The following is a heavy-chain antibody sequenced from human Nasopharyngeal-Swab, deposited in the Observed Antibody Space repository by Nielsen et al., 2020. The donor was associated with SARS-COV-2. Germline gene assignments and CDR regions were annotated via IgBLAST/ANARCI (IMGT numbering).Heavy chain of an antibody. CDR2: ISSGSAYI. J-gene: IGHJ4*02. D-gene: IGHD1-26*01. CDR3: AKDGGFMGATTLFES. Sequence: GESLKISCAASGFTFRNYDMHWVRQAPGKGLQRVSSISSGSAYIHYADSLKGRITISRDNAENSVYLQMNSLRADDTAVYYCAKDGGFMGATTLFESWGQGTLVTVSS. V-gene: IGHV3-21*06. CDR1: GFTFRNYD.